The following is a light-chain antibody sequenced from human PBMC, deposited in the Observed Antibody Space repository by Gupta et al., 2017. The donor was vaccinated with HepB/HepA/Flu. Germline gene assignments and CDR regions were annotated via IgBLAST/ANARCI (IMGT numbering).Light chain of an antibody. CDR3: QKDGGGYPT. V-gene: IGKV3D-15*01. Sequence: TQSPATLSLSPGASASLYCRASHSMYSGLAWYQQKPGQAPRLLIYCASTRATDIPARFSGSGFGTEFVLTISGLQAEDSASYYCQKDGGGYPTFGPGTRVEIK. J-gene: IGKJ1*01. CDR1: HSMYSG. CDR2: CAS.